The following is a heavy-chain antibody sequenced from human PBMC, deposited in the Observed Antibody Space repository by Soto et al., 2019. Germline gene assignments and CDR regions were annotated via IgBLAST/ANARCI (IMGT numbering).Heavy chain of an antibody. V-gene: IGHV1-69*01. CDR1: GGTFSSYA. J-gene: IGHJ5*02. CDR3: ARDPRNTYYYGSGTKGWFDP. CDR2: IIPIFGTA. Sequence: QVQLVQSGAEMKKPGSSVKVSCKASGGTFSSYAISWVRQAPGQGLEWMGGIIPIFGTANYAQKFQGRVTITADESTSTAYMELSSLRSHDTAVFYCARDPRNTYYYGSGTKGWFDPWGQGTLVTVSS. D-gene: IGHD3-10*01.